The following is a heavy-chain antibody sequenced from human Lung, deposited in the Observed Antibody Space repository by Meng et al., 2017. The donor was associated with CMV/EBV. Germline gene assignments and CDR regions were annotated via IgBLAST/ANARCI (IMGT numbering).Heavy chain of an antibody. V-gene: IGHV4-4*02. CDR3: LRRTFGSV. Sequence: ESLAALVHPSATLYLTCALSGAHITLHNRRTLVRQPPGKGLQGIGDIPHGGRRPYTPPHTSRVIMSIAKSQNQFPLKMTHVSAADTAVYNCLRRTFGSVWGQGTLVTVSS. CDR2: IPHGGRR. J-gene: IGHJ4*02. CDR1: GAHITLHNR. D-gene: IGHD3-10*01.